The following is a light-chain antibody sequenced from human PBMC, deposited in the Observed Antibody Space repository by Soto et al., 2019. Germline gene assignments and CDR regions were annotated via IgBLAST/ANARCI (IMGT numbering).Light chain of an antibody. CDR3: QHYVTWPLT. J-gene: IGKJ4*01. Sequence: EMVLTQSPGTLSLSPWERATPSFRASQGVGDTLAWYQQKPGQTPRLLIYDTSIRATGVPARFSGSRSGAEFTLTITSLQSEDFAVYYCQHYVTWPLTFGRGTKVDI. V-gene: IGKV3-15*01. CDR1: QGVGDT. CDR2: DTS.